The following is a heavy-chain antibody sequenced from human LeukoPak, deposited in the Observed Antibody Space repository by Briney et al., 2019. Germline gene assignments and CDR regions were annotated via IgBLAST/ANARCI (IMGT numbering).Heavy chain of an antibody. CDR1: GYTFTSYY. J-gene: IGHJ5*02. CDR3: AREGGIAAAGISYNWFDP. Sequence: ASVKVSCKASGYTFTSYYMHWVRQAPGQGLEWMGIINPSGGSTSYAQKFQGRVTMTRDMSTSTVYMELSSLRSEDTAVYYCAREGGIAAAGISYNWFDPWGQGTLVTISS. CDR2: INPSGGST. D-gene: IGHD6-13*01. V-gene: IGHV1-46*01.